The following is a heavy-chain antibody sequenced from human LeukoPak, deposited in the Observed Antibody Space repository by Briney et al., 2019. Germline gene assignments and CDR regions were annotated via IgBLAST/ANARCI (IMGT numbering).Heavy chain of an antibody. D-gene: IGHD3-10*01. Sequence: LTGGSLRLSCAASGFTFSSYAMSWVRQAPGKGLEWVSAISGSGGSTYYPDSVKGRFTISRDNSKNTLYPQMNSLRAEDTAVYYCARGTRPSLLWFGESTFDYWGQGTLVTVSS. CDR1: GFTFSSYA. V-gene: IGHV3-23*01. CDR2: ISGSGGST. J-gene: IGHJ4*02. CDR3: ARGTRPSLLWFGESTFDY.